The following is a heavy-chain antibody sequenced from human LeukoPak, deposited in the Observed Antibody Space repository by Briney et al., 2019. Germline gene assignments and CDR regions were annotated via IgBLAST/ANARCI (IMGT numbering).Heavy chain of an antibody. CDR3: AKGGYCSSTSCSADYFDY. CDR2: ISPSGDRL. V-gene: IGHV3-23*01. CDR1: GLTFSSYD. D-gene: IGHD2-2*01. Sequence: PGGSLRLSCAASGLTFSSYDMSWVRQAPGKGLEWVSAISPSGDRLYYADSVKGRFTISRDNSKNTLYLQMNSLRAEDTAVYYCAKGGYCSSTSCSADYFDYWGQGTLVTVSS. J-gene: IGHJ4*02.